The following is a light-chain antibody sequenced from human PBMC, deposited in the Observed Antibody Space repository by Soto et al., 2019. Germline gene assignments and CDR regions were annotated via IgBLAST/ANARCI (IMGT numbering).Light chain of an antibody. CDR2: GNS. Sequence: QLVLTQPPSVSGAPGQRVTISCTGSSSNIGAGYDVHWYHQLPGTAPKLLISGNSNRPSGVPDRFSGSKSGASASLAITGLQAEDEADYYCQSYDNTLSWVFGGGTKLTVL. J-gene: IGLJ3*02. CDR3: QSYDNTLSWV. CDR1: SSNIGAGYD. V-gene: IGLV1-40*01.